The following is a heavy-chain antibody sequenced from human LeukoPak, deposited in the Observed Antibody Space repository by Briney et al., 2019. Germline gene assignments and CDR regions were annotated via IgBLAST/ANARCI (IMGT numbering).Heavy chain of an antibody. D-gene: IGHD3-22*01. J-gene: IGHJ4*02. CDR3: ARDYYDSSGYLPFDY. Sequence: ASVMVSCKASGYTFTSYGFSWVRQAPGQGLEWMGWISAYNGNTKYAQKLQGRVTMTTDTSTSTAYMELRSLRSDDTAVYYCARDYYDSSGYLPFDYWGQGSPVTVS. CDR2: ISAYNGNT. V-gene: IGHV1-18*01. CDR1: GYTFTSYG.